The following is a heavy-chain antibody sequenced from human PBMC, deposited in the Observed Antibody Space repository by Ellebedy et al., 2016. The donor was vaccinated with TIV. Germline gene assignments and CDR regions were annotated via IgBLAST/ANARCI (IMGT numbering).Heavy chain of an antibody. D-gene: IGHD1-1*01. Sequence: AASVTVSCKPSGGTFSSYAFSWVQQAPGQGLEWMGGLLPIFDAAKYAPGFHDRVTISAEYSATTVYMELTTLTSHDTAVYYGAKSLPAYTKTTFDSWGQGTLVSVSS. CDR3: AKSLPAYTKTTFDS. CDR2: LLPIFDAA. J-gene: IGHJ4*02. V-gene: IGHV1-69*13. CDR1: GGTFSSYA.